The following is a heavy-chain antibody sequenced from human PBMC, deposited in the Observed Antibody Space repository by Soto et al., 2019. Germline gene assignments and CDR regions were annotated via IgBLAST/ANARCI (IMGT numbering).Heavy chain of an antibody. CDR3: ARDLATGGGSAGFDY. V-gene: IGHV1-2*02. J-gene: IGHJ4*02. CDR2: INPKSGGT. D-gene: IGHD1-26*01. Sequence: ASVKVSCKASVYTFTVYYMHWVRQGPGQGLEWRGCINPKSGGTMYPQKFQGRVTMTWDTSISTAYMALTRLRSDDTALYYCARDLATGGGSAGFDYWGQGTLVTVSS. CDR1: VYTFTVYY.